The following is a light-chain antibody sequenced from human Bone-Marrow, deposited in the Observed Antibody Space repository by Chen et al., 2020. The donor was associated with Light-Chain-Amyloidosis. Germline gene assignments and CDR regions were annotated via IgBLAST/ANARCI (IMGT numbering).Light chain of an antibody. V-gene: IGLV2-14*01. CDR1: SSAVGGDNH. CDR3: SSYTITNTLV. CDR2: EVT. J-gene: IGLJ1*01. Sequence: HSALTHPSSVPGYPGQPITIPCTGTSSAVGGDNHVSGYQQHPDKAPKLLIYEVTNRPSWVPDRFSGSKSDNTASLTTSGLQTEAEADYFCSSYTITNTLVFGSGTRVTVL.